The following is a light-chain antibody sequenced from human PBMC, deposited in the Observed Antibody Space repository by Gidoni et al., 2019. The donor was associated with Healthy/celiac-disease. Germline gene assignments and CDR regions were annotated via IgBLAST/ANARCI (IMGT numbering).Light chain of an antibody. CDR2: KAS. V-gene: IGKV1-5*03. J-gene: IGKJ1*01. CDR3: QQYNSYSWT. CDR1: QSSSSW. Sequence: IQLTQSPSTLSASVGDRVTITCRASQSSSSWLAWYQQKPGKAPKLLIYKASSLESGVPSRFRGSGSGTEFTLTISSLQPDDFGTYYCQQYNSYSWTFGQGTKVEIK.